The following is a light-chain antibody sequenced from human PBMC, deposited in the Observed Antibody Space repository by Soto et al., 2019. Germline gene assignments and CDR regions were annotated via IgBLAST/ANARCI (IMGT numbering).Light chain of an antibody. V-gene: IGLV2-14*03. J-gene: IGLJ2*01. CDR3: SSFATTDTPMV. CDR1: SSDIGAYNH. Sequence: QSALTQPASVSGSPGQSITISCTGTSSDIGAYNHVSWYQQHPGEAPKLMIYDVSSRPSGVSNRFSGSKAADTASLTISGLQAEDEADYYCSSFATTDTPMVFGGGTKLTVL. CDR2: DVS.